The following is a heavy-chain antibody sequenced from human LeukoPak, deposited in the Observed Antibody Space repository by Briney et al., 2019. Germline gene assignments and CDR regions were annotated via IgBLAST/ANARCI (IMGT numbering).Heavy chain of an antibody. CDR1: GFTFSSYW. CDR2: IKQDGSEK. CDR3: ARDVSSWELLKGRFDY. Sequence: SGGSLRLSCAASGFTFSSYWMSWVRQAPGKGLEWVANIKQDGSEKYYVDSVKGRFTISRDNAKNSLYLQMNSLRAEDTAVYYCARDVSSWELLKGRFDYWGQGTLVTVSS. D-gene: IGHD1-26*01. V-gene: IGHV3-7*01. J-gene: IGHJ4*02.